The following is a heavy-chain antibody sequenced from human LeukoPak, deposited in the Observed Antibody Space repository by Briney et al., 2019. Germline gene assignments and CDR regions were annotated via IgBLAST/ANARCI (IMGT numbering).Heavy chain of an antibody. D-gene: IGHD3-9*01. CDR3: AKWGDFDVLTGYYVPDF. CDR2: ITGSGGNT. J-gene: IGHJ4*02. CDR1: GFTFSSYS. V-gene: IGHV3-23*01. Sequence: GGSLRLSCAASGFTFSSYSMSWVRQAPGKGLEWVSAITGSGGNTYYADSVKGRFTISRDNSKNTLYLQMNSLRDEDTAVYYCAKWGDFDVLTGYYVPDFWGQGTLVTVSS.